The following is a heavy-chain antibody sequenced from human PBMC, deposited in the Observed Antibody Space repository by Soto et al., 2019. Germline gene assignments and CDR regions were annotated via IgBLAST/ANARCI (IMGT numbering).Heavy chain of an antibody. CDR2: ITPFNGDV. D-gene: IGHD1-26*01. J-gene: IGHJ4*02. Sequence: GASVKVSCKALGNTFTYRYLHWVRQAPGKALEWMGWITPFNGDVHYAQKFQERVTITRDRSINTAYMRMSSLRSEDTAMYYCASGGAGSGPFTWELPDHWGQGTLVTVSS. CDR1: GNTFTYRY. V-gene: IGHV1-45*02. CDR3: ASGGAGSGPFTWELPDH.